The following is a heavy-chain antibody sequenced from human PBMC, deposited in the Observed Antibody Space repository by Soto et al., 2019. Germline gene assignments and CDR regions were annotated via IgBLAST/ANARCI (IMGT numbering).Heavy chain of an antibody. CDR1: GGSISSSSYY. J-gene: IGHJ6*02. CDR2: INRSGST. CDR3: AGAYGSETYYYYGMDV. V-gene: IGHV4-39*07. Sequence: PSETLSLTCTVSGGSISSSSYYWGWIRQPPGKGLEWIGEINRSGSTNYNPSLKSRVTISVDTSKNQFSLKLSSVTAADTVVYYCAGAYGSETYYYYGMDVWGQGTTVTVSS. D-gene: IGHD3-10*01.